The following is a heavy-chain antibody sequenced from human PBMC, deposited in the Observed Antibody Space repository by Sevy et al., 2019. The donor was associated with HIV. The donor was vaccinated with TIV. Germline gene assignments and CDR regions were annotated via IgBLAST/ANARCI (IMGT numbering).Heavy chain of an antibody. J-gene: IGHJ6*02. V-gene: IGHV3-30*18. CDR2: MAYDGSNK. CDR1: GFTFSSYG. CDR3: AKDQGGGYYAEYYHYGMDV. D-gene: IGHD1-26*01. Sequence: GGSLRLSCAASGFTFSSYGIHWVRQAPGKGLEWVAVMAYDGSNKYHADSVKGRFTISRDNSRNKVYLQMNSLRAEDTAVYYCAKDQGGGYYAEYYHYGMDVWGQGTTVTVSS.